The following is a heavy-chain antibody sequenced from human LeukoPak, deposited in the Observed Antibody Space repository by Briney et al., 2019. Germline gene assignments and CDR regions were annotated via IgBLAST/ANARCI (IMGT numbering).Heavy chain of an antibody. CDR3: ARQWGSGYLYYFDY. CDR2: IYYSGST. CDR1: GGSISSYY. D-gene: IGHD5-12*01. J-gene: IGHJ4*02. V-gene: IGHV4-59*08. Sequence: PSETLSLTCTVSGGSISSYYWSWIRQPPGKGLEWIGYIYYSGSTNYNPSLKSRVTISVDTSKNQFSLKLNSVTAADTAVYYCARQWGSGYLYYFDYWGRGTLVTVSS.